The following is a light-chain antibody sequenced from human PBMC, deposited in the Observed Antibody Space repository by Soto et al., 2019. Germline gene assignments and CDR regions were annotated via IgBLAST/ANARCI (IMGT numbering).Light chain of an antibody. CDR1: QTISRN. Sequence: DVQMTQSPSSLSAFVGDRITITCRANQTISRNLNWYQQKPGKAPCPLIFATSYLNDGVPSRFEGRGSGTDFTLTLSSLEPDDSATYYCQQSYSSPFAFGPGTTVDVK. J-gene: IGKJ3*01. V-gene: IGKV1-39*01. CDR3: QQSYSSPFA. CDR2: ATS.